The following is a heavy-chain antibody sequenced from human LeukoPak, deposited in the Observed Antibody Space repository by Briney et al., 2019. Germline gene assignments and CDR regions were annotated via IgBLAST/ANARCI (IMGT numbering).Heavy chain of an antibody. CDR1: GFTFSSFA. Sequence: GGSLRLSCAASGFTFSSFAMTWVRQAPGEGLEGVSSISGSHGPTYNTDSVKGQFTIYRDHSQTTLYLQMNSLRAEDTAVYYCARVIGSYGDSAYWGQGTLVTVSS. D-gene: IGHD4-17*01. J-gene: IGHJ4*02. CDR2: ISGSHGPT. V-gene: IGHV3-23*01. CDR3: ARVIGSYGDSAY.